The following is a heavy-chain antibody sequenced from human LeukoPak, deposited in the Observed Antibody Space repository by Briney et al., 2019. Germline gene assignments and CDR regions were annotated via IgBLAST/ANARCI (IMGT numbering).Heavy chain of an antibody. V-gene: IGHV3-74*01. CDR2: SNTDGSST. CDR3: ERGYSSSYCIDY. CDR1: GFTFSNYL. J-gene: IGHJ4*02. Sequence: PGWSLRLSCASSGFTFSNYLMHWVRQAPGKGLGWVARSNTDGSSTTYADSVKGRFHISRDNAKNALYLKMNSLSAEDTAVYYCERGYSSSYCIDYWGQGTMVTVSS. D-gene: IGHD6-6*01.